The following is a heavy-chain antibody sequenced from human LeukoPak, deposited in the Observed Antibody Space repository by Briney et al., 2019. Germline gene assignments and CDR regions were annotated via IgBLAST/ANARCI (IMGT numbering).Heavy chain of an antibody. D-gene: IGHD4-17*01. CDR2: IKSKTDGGTT. CDR1: GFTFSNAW. CDR3: TTMVAPYGDYEFDY. Sequence: PGGSLRLSCAASGFTFSNAWMSWVRQAPGKGLEWVGRIKSKTDGGTTDYAAPVKGRFTISRDDSKNTLYLQMNSLKTEDTAVYNCTTMVAPYGDYEFDYWGQGTLVTVSS. V-gene: IGHV3-15*01. J-gene: IGHJ4*02.